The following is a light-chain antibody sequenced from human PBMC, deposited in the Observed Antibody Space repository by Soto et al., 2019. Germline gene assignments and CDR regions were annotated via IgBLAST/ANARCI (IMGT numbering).Light chain of an antibody. V-gene: IGLV2-14*01. Sequence: QSALTQPASVSGSPGQAITISCSGSSSGVGAHNFVSWYQHHPGKAPKLMIYEVSNRPSGVSNRFSGSKSGNTASLTISGLQAEDEADYYCNSYTSSNTDVFGSGTKVTVL. CDR3: NSYTSSNTDV. CDR2: EVS. CDR1: SSGVGAHNF. J-gene: IGLJ1*01.